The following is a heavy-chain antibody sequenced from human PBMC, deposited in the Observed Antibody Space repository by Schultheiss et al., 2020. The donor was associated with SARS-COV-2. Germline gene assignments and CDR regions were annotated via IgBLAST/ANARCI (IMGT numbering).Heavy chain of an antibody. D-gene: IGHD3-16*01. J-gene: IGHJ4*02. CDR2: IIPVFGTA. CDR1: GGTFSSYA. Sequence: SVKVSCKASGGTFSSYAISWVRQAPGQGLEWMGGIIPVFGTANYAQKFQGRVTITADKSTSTAYMELSSLRFEDTAMYYCARDWGNPPRGNYHYYWGQGTLVTVSS. V-gene: IGHV1-69*06. CDR3: ARDWGNPPRGNYHYY.